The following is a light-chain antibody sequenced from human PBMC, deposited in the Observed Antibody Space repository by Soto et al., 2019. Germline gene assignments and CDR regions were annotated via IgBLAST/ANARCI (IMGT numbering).Light chain of an antibody. CDR1: QSVYSQ. Sequence: ELVLTQSPATLSLSPGERATLSCRASQSVYSQLAWYQHKPGQAPRLLTYDESNRATGSPATFSGSGSVTDFTLTISSLEPEDFAIYYCVQRYKWPWTVGQGTKVEIK. J-gene: IGKJ1*01. CDR3: VQRYKWPWT. V-gene: IGKV3-11*01. CDR2: DES.